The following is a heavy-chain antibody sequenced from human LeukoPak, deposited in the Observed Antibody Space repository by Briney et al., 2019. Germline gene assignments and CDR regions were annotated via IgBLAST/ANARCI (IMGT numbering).Heavy chain of an antibody. Sequence: SQTLSLTCTVSGGSISCGDYYWSWIRQHPGKGLEWIGYIYYSGSTYYNPSLKSRVTISVDTSKNQFSLKLSSVTAADTAVYYCAKASGVVTDYWGQGTLVTVSS. D-gene: IGHD3-3*01. CDR2: IYYSGST. J-gene: IGHJ4*02. CDR1: GGSISCGDYY. V-gene: IGHV4-31*03. CDR3: AKASGVVTDY.